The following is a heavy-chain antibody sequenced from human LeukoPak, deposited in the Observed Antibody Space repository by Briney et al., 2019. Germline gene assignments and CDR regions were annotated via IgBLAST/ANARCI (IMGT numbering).Heavy chain of an antibody. Sequence: PGGSLRLSCAASGFTFSSYEMNWVRQAPGKGLEWISFINRPGNGIYYADSVKGRLTSSRDNAKNSLFLQMNSLRAEDTAVYYCARQTDISGSFSDYWGQGTLVTVSS. J-gene: IGHJ4*02. CDR3: ARQTDISGSFSDY. D-gene: IGHD3-22*01. CDR2: INRPGNGI. CDR1: GFTFSSYE. V-gene: IGHV3-48*03.